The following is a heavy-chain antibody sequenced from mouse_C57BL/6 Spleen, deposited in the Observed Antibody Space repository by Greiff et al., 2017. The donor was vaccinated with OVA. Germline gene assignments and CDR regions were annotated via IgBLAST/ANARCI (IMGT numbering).Heavy chain of an antibody. D-gene: IGHD2-4*01. CDR2: IYPGHSDT. J-gene: IGHJ4*01. V-gene: IGHV1-5*01. Sequence: VQLQQSGTVLARPGASVKMSCTTSGYTFTSYWMHWVKQRPGQGLEWIGAIYPGHSDTSYNQKFKGKAKLTAVTSASTAYMELSSLTNEDSAVYYCTNIYYDDGTGYYAKDYWGQGTSVTVSS. CDR1: GYTFTSYW. CDR3: TNIYYDDGTGYYAKDY.